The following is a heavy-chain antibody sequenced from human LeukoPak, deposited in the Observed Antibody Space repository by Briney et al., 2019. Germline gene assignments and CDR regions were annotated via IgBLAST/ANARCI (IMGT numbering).Heavy chain of an antibody. V-gene: IGHV3-23*01. CDR1: GFTFSSYS. CDR2: ISGSGDTT. CDR3: ARAYSYGNYYYYGMDV. Sequence: GGSLRLSCTASGFTFSSYSMSWVRQGPGTGLEWVSAISGSGDTTFYADSVKGRFTISRDNSKKTLYLQVNSLRAEDTAVYYCARAYSYGNYYYYGMDVWGQGTTVTVSS. J-gene: IGHJ6*02. D-gene: IGHD5-18*01.